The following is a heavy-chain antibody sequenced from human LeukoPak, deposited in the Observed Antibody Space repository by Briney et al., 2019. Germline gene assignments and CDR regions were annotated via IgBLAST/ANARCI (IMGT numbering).Heavy chain of an antibody. Sequence: SETLSLTCTVSGGSISSYYWSWIRQPPGKGLEWIGYIYYSGSTNYNPSLKSRVTISVDTSKNQFSLKLSSVTAADTAVYYCARKHSSTSSFDLWGRGTLVTVSS. J-gene: IGHJ2*01. D-gene: IGHD2-2*01. CDR1: GGSISSYY. V-gene: IGHV4-59*01. CDR3: ARKHSSTSSFDL. CDR2: IYYSGST.